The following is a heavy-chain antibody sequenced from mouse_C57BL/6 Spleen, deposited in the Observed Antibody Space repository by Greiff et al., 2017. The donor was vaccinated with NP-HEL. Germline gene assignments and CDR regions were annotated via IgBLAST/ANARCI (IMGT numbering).Heavy chain of an antibody. CDR2: IHPNSGST. V-gene: IGHV1-64*01. D-gene: IGHD1-1*01. J-gene: IGHJ4*01. CDR1: GYTFTSYW. Sequence: QVQLQQPGAELVKPGASVKLSCKASGYTFTSYWMHWVKQRPGQGLEWIGMIHPNSGSTNYNEKFKSKATLTVDKSSSTAYMQLSSLTSEDSAVYYCAAVVATDYYAMDYWGQGTSVTVSS. CDR3: AAVVATDYYAMDY.